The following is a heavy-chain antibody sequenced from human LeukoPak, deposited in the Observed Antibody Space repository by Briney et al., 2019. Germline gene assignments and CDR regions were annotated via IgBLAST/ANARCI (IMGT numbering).Heavy chain of an antibody. Sequence: AASVTVSCKASGYTFTGYYMHWVRQAPGQGLEWMGWINPNSGGTNYAQKFQGRVTMTRDTSISTAYMELSRLRSDDTAVYYCARDSHHRNWFDPWGQGTLVTVSS. CDR2: INPNSGGT. CDR3: ARDSHHRNWFDP. J-gene: IGHJ5*02. CDR1: GYTFTGYY. V-gene: IGHV1-2*02.